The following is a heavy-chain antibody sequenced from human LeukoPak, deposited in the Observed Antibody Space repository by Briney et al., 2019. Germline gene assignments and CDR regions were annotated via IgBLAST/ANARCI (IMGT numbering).Heavy chain of an antibody. CDR1: GFTFSSYN. J-gene: IGHJ6*03. V-gene: IGHV3-21*06. Sequence: GGSLRLSCAASGFTFSSYNMNWVRQAPGKGPEWVSSITSSSSYVYYADSVKGRFTISRDNAKNSLYLQMDSLRVEDTAVYYCARDPYSGSYGPYYYYYMDVWGEGTTVTISS. CDR2: ITSSSSYV. CDR3: ARDPYSGSYGPYYYYYMDV. D-gene: IGHD1-26*01.